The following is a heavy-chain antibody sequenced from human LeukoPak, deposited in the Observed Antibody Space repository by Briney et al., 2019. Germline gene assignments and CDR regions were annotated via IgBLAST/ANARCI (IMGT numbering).Heavy chain of an antibody. Sequence: GGSLRLSCAASGFTFSSYWMSWVRQAPGKGLEWVANIKQDGSEKYYVDSVKGRFTISRDNAKNSLYLQMNSLRAEDTAVYYCARVFGYSYGYDDFDYWGQGTLVTVSS. J-gene: IGHJ4*02. CDR2: IKQDGSEK. CDR3: ARVFGYSYGYDDFDY. CDR1: GFTFSSYW. D-gene: IGHD5-18*01. V-gene: IGHV3-7*01.